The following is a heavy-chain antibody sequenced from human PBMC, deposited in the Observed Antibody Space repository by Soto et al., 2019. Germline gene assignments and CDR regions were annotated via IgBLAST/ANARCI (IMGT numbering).Heavy chain of an antibody. D-gene: IGHD3-22*01. Sequence: ASVKGSCKASGYSFTSYGISWVRQAPGQGLEWMGWISAYNGNTNYAQKLQGRVTMTTDTSTSTAYMELRSLRSDDTAVYYCASEVNYYDSTGPEPHSRGQATMATVSS. J-gene: IGHJ5*01. CDR1: GYSFTSYG. V-gene: IGHV1-18*01. CDR2: ISAYNGNT. CDR3: ASEVNYYDSTGPEPHS.